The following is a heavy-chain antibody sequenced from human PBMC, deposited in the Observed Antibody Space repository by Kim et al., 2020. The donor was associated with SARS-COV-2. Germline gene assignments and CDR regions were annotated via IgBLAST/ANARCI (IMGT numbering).Heavy chain of an antibody. J-gene: IGHJ5*02. Sequence: GNTNDSPSLKSRVTISVDTSKNQFSLQRTSVTAADTAVYYCARGLLGGAASWGQGTLVTVSS. V-gene: IGHV4-34*01. CDR2: GNT. D-gene: IGHD1-26*01. CDR3: ARGLLGGAAS.